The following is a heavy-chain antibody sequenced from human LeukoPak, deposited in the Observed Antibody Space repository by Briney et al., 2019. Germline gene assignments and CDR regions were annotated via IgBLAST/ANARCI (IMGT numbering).Heavy chain of an antibody. CDR3: ARAFQSLGGLSLPDY. J-gene: IGHJ4*02. D-gene: IGHD3-16*02. CDR2: IHPSIGNP. V-gene: IGHV7-4-1*02. CDR1: GYSFTNYA. Sequence: ASVKVSCKASGYSFTNYAMNWVRQAPGQGLEWMGWIHPSIGNPTYAQGLTGRFVFSLDTSVSTTYLQISSLKAEDTAVYFCARAFQSLGGLSLPDYWGQGTLVTVSS.